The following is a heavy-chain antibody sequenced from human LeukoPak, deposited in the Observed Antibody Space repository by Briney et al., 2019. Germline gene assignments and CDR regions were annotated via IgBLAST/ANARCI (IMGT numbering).Heavy chain of an antibody. Sequence: PSETLSLTCTVSGGSISSYYWSWIRQPPGKRLEWIGYIYYSGSTNYNPSLRSRVTISVDTSKNQFSLKLSSVTAADTAVYYCARDGAAGSFDYWGQGTLVTVSS. CDR3: ARDGAAGSFDY. CDR2: IYYSGST. V-gene: IGHV4-59*01. J-gene: IGHJ4*02. D-gene: IGHD6-13*01. CDR1: GGSISSYY.